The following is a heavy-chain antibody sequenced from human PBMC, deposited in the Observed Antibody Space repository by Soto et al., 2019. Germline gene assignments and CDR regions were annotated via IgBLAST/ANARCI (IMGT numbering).Heavy chain of an antibody. V-gene: IGHV5-51*01. D-gene: IGHD2-15*01. J-gene: IGHJ6*02. Sequence: WESLKISCKGSGYSFTSYWIGWVRQMPGKGLEWMGIIYPGDSDTRYSPSFQGQVTISADKSISTAYLQWSSLKASDTAMYYCARLSGYCSGGSCYPAYYYYGMDVWGPGTTVSVSS. CDR2: IYPGDSDT. CDR3: ARLSGYCSGGSCYPAYYYYGMDV. CDR1: GYSFTSYW.